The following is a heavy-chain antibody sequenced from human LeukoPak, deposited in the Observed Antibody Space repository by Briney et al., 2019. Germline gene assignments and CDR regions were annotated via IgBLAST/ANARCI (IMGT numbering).Heavy chain of an antibody. CDR1: GFTFRDYY. D-gene: IGHD3-22*01. J-gene: IGHJ4*02. V-gene: IGHV3-11*01. CDR2: ISSSGSTI. Sequence: PGGSLRLSCAASGFTFRDYYMSWIRQAPGKGLEWGSYISSSGSTIYYADSVKGRFTISRDNAKNSLYLQMNSLRAEDTAVYYCARVYYDSSGPVADYWGQGTLVTVSS. CDR3: ARVYYDSSGPVADY.